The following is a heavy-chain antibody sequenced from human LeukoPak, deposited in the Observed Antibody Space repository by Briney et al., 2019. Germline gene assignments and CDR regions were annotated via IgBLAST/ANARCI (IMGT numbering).Heavy chain of an antibody. CDR1: GFTFGNYG. Sequence: PGGTLRLSCAASGFTFGNYGMSWVRQAPGKGLEWLSSISGSDGSTYYADSVKGRFTISRDNSKNTLYLQMNSLRAEDTAIYYCVAFDYWGQGTLVTVSS. J-gene: IGHJ4*02. CDR3: VAFDY. CDR2: ISGSDGST. V-gene: IGHV3-23*01.